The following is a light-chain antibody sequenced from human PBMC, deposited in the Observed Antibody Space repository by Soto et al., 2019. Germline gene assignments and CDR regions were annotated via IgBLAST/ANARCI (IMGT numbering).Light chain of an antibody. J-gene: IGKJ4*01. CDR2: DAS. Sequence: EIVLTQSPATLSLSPGERATLSCRASQSVSSYLAWYQQKPGQAPRLLIYDASNRATGIPARFSGSGSGTDFTLTISSLEPEDFVVYYCQQRSNWRVTFGGGTKVEIK. CDR1: QSVSSY. CDR3: QQRSNWRVT. V-gene: IGKV3-11*01.